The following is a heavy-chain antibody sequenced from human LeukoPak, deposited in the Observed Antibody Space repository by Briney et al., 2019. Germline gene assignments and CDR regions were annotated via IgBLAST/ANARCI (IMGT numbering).Heavy chain of an antibody. CDR3: ARDAVDYGGNPLYFDS. D-gene: IGHD4-23*01. V-gene: IGHV1-2*02. CDR2: INPNSGGT. J-gene: IGHJ3*01. Sequence: HRVRQAPGQGLEWMGWINPNSGGTNYARTFQGRVTMTRDTSISTAYMELSRLRSDDTAVYYCARDAVDYGGNPLYFDSWGQGTTVTVSS.